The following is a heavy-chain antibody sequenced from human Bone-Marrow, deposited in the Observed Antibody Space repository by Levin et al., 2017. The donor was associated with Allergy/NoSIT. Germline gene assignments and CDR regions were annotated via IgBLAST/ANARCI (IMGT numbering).Heavy chain of an antibody. CDR1: GDSFSPYT. CDR3: ARSPGGSHFDY. Sequence: KVSCKASGDSFSPYTISWVRQAPGQGLQWMGRIIPKLDIQNYAETFQGRVTITADKSTRTAYLELSSLTSEDTAVYYCARSPGGSHFDYWGQGTLVTVSS. J-gene: IGHJ4*02. CDR2: IIPKLDIQ. D-gene: IGHD5-12*01. V-gene: IGHV1-69*02.